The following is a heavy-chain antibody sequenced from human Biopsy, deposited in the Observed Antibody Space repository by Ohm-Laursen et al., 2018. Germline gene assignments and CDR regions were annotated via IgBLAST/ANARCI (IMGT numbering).Heavy chain of an antibody. CDR3: ARDRSGLTLTTLDF. J-gene: IGHJ4*01. CDR1: GFIFDNYG. V-gene: IGHV3-9*01. D-gene: IGHD6-25*01. Sequence: SFLRLSCAAPGFIFDNYGMHWVRQAPGKGLEWVSGINWNSGDIVYADSVKGRFTISRDNAKNSLSLQMNSLRAEDTALYYCARDRSGLTLTTLDFWGHGTLVTVSS. CDR2: INWNSGDI.